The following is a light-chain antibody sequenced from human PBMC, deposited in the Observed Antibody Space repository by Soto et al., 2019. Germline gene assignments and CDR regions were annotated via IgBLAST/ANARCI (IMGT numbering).Light chain of an antibody. CDR3: NSYTGTTARYA. CDR2: AVT. Sequence: QSVLTQPPAVSSSPAPASSISCPQTSGELRRYNYVSWYQQYPGRAPQPTIFAVTTRPPGASPRFSGSKSGNTASLTISGLQAAAEADYYCNSYTGTTARYAFGTGTTLTVL. J-gene: IGLJ1*01. V-gene: IGLV2-14*03. CDR1: SGELRRYNY.